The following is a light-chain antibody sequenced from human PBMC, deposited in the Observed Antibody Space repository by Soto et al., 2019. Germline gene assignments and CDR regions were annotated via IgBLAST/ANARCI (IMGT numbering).Light chain of an antibody. V-gene: IGKV3-20*01. J-gene: IGKJ1*01. CDR2: DVS. Sequence: EIVLTQSPGTLSLSPGERAALSCRASRSLSSTSLAWYQQRPGQAPRLLIYDVSSQATGIPDRFSGSGSGTDFTLTINRLEPDDFAVYYCQQYGSSPRTFGQGTKVEIK. CDR1: RSLSSTS. CDR3: QQYGSSPRT.